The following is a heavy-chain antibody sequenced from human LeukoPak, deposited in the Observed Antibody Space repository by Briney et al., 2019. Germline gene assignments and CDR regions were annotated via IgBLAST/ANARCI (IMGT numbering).Heavy chain of an antibody. CDR1: GFTFSSYG. V-gene: IGHV3-30*18. CDR3: AKALVVVASHENAFDI. J-gene: IGHJ3*02. CDR2: ISYDGSNK. D-gene: IGHD2-15*01. Sequence: GGSLRLPCAASGFTFSSYGMHWVRQAPGKGLEWVAVISYDGSNKYYADSVKGRFTISRDNSKNTLYLQMNSLRAEDTAVYYCAKALVVVASHENAFDIWGQGTMVTVSS.